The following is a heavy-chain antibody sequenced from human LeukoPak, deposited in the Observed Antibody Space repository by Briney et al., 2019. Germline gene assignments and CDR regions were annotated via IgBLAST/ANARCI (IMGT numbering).Heavy chain of an antibody. V-gene: IGHV3-9*01. D-gene: IGHD6-13*01. CDR1: GFTFDDYG. Sequence: GGSLRLSCAASGFTFDDYGMHWVRQAPGKGLEWVSGISWNSGSIHYADSVMGRFTISRDNAKNSLYLQMNSLRAEDTAVYYCARGGSIAAAGRGTPDYWGQGTLVTVSS. J-gene: IGHJ4*02. CDR3: ARGGSIAAAGRGTPDY. CDR2: ISWNSGSI.